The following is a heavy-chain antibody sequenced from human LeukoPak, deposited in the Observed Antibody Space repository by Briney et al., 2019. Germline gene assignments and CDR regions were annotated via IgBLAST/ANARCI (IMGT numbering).Heavy chain of an antibody. V-gene: IGHV4-34*01. D-gene: IGHD3-10*01. CDR2: INHSGST. CDR1: GGSFSGYY. Sequence: SETLSLTCAVYGGSFSGYYWSWIRQPPGRGLEWIGEINHSGSTNYNPSLKSRVTISVDTSKNQFSLKLSSVTAADTAVYYCARRGLYGSGSYSLGYWGQGTLVAVSS. J-gene: IGHJ4*02. CDR3: ARRGLYGSGSYSLGY.